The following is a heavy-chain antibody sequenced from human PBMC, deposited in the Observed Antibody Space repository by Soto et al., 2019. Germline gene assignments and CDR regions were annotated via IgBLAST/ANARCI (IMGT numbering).Heavy chain of an antibody. V-gene: IGHV3-30-3*01. CDR3: ARGYYYDSSGPTGAFDI. Sequence: QVQLVESGGGVVQPGRSLRLSCAASGFTFSSYAMHWVRQAPGKGLEWVAVISYDGSNNYYADSVKGRFTISRDNSKNTLYLQMNSLRAEDTAVYYCARGYYYDSSGPTGAFDIWDQGTMVTVSS. CDR1: GFTFSSYA. D-gene: IGHD3-22*01. J-gene: IGHJ3*02. CDR2: ISYDGSNN.